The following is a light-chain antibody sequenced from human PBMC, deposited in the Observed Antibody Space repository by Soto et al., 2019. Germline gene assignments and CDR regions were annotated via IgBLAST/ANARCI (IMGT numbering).Light chain of an antibody. CDR3: QSYDSSTPSYV. J-gene: IGLJ1*01. Sequence: NCLPTHPNSGSESPGNTLHISWTPSRGIMPSNSVQWYQQRPGSAPTTVIYEDNHRPSGVADRFSGCIDSYLNSPSLPISGLKTEDEPDSYCQSYDSSTPSYVFGTGTKLTVL. V-gene: IGLV6-57*04. CDR2: EDN. CDR1: RGIMPSNS.